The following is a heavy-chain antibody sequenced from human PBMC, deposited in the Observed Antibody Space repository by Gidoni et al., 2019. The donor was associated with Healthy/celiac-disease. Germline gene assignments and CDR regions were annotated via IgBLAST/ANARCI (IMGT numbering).Heavy chain of an antibody. V-gene: IGHV4-39*07. CDR1: GGSISSSSYY. J-gene: IGHJ4*02. CDR3: ARDLGIAVAASRY. D-gene: IGHD6-19*01. Sequence: QLQLQESGPGLVKPSETLSLTCTVSGGSISSSSYYWGWIRQPPGKGLEWFGSIYYSGSTYYTPSLKSRVTISVDTSKNQFSLKLSSVTAAYTAVYYCARDLGIAVAASRYWGQGTLVTVSS. CDR2: IYYSGST.